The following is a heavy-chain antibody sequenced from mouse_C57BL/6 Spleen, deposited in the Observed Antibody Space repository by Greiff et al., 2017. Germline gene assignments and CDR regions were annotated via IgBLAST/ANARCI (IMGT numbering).Heavy chain of an antibody. J-gene: IGHJ4*01. CDR3: TSYYGSSYAMDY. V-gene: IGHV1-15*01. Sequence: QVQLQQSGAELVRPGASVTLSCKASGYTFTDYEMHWVKQTPVHGLEWIGAIDPDTGGTAYNQKFKGKAILTADKSSSTAYMELRSLTSEDSAVYYCTSYYGSSYAMDYWGQGTSVTVSS. CDR1: GYTFTDYE. CDR2: IDPDTGGT. D-gene: IGHD1-1*01.